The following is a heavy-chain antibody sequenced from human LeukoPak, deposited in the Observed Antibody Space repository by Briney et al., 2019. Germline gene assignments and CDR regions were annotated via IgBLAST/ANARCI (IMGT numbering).Heavy chain of an antibody. D-gene: IGHD3-9*01. Sequence: AGGSLRLSCAASGFTFSGSAMHWVRQASGKGLEWVGRIRSKANSYATAYAASVKGRFTISRDDSKNTLYLQMNSLKTEDTAVYYCTTEGYDILTGYVDYWGQGTLVTVSS. J-gene: IGHJ4*02. CDR2: IRSKANSYAT. CDR1: GFTFSGSA. CDR3: TTEGYDILTGYVDY. V-gene: IGHV3-73*01.